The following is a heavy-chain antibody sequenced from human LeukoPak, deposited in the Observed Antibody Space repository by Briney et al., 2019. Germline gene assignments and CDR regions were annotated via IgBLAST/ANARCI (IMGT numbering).Heavy chain of an antibody. CDR1: GGSISTYS. J-gene: IGHJ4*02. Sequence: ASETLSLTCSVSGGSISTYSWGWIRLPPGKGLEWVGHMYYSGTTKYNPSLKSRVTISVDTPKNQFSLRLSSVTAADTAVYFCARAGSIYGWFDYWGQGTLVTVSS. V-gene: IGHV4-59*13. CDR2: MYYSGTT. CDR3: ARAGSIYGWFDY. D-gene: IGHD5-18*01.